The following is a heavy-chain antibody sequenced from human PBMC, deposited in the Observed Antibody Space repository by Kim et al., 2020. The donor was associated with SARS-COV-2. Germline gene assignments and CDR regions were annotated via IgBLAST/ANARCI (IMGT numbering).Heavy chain of an antibody. J-gene: IGHJ6*02. Sequence: SETLSLTCTVSGGSISSYYWSWIRQPPGKGLEWIGYIYYSGSTNYNPSLKSRVTISVDTSKNPFSLKLSSVTAADTAVYYCARVQSGYCSGGSCSLSAGVRHDYGMDVWGRGATVTVSS. CDR3: ARVQSGYCSGGSCSLSAGVRHDYGMDV. D-gene: IGHD2-15*01. CDR1: GGSISSYY. V-gene: IGHV4-59*08. CDR2: IYYSGST.